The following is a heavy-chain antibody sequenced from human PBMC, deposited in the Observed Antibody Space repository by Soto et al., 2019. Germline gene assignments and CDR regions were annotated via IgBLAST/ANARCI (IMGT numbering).Heavy chain of an antibody. D-gene: IGHD5-18*01. J-gene: IGHJ5*02. CDR1: GGTFSSYA. Sequence: SVKVSCKASGGTFSSYAISWVRQAPGQGLEWMGGIIPIFGTANYAQKFQGRVTITAXXXXSXXXMXLSXLRXEDTAVYYCARHRRIRLCSSWGQGTLVTVAS. V-gene: IGHV1-69*13. CDR3: ARHRRIRLCSS. CDR2: IIPIFGTA.